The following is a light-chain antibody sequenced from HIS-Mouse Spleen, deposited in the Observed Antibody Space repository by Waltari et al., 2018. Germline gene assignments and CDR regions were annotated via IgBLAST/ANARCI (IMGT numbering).Light chain of an antibody. CDR3: CSYAGSSTVV. V-gene: IGLV2-23*01. Sequence: QSALTQPASVSGSPGQSITISCTGTSSYVGSYNLVSWYQQHPGKAPKLMLYEGSKRPSGVSNRVSGTKAGNTDSLTISGLQAEDEADYYCCSYAGSSTVVVGGGTKLTVL. CDR1: SSYVGSYNL. J-gene: IGLJ2*01. CDR2: EGS.